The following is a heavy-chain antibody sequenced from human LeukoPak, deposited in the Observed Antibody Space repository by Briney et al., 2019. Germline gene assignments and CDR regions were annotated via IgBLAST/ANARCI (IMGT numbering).Heavy chain of an antibody. Sequence: PSETLSLTCAVYVGSFSGYYWSWIRQPPGKGLEWIGEINHSGSTNYNPSLKSRVTISIDTSKDQFSLKLSSVTAADTAVYYCARGRNYYDSSGYYYFDYWGQGTLVTVSS. J-gene: IGHJ4*02. CDR1: VGSFSGYY. CDR3: ARGRNYYDSSGYYYFDY. D-gene: IGHD3-22*01. V-gene: IGHV4-34*01. CDR2: INHSGST.